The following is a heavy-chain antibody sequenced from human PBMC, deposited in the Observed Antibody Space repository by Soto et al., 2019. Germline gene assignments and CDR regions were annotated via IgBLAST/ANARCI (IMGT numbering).Heavy chain of an antibody. CDR1: GFSFVSYW. V-gene: IGHV3-74*01. CDR2: INGNADNS. J-gene: IGHJ4*02. CDR3: VRDFRGAVAGSEFDH. Sequence: GGSLRLSCAASGFSFVSYWMHWVRQAPGEGLAWVSRINGNADNSDYADSVKGRFTISRDNAMNRLYLQMDSLRADDTGVYYCVRDFRGAVAGSEFDHWGQGTLVTVSS. D-gene: IGHD6-19*01.